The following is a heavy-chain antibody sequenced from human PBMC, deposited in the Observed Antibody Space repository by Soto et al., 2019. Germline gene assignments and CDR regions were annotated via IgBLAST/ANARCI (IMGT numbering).Heavy chain of an antibody. CDR2: IYYSGST. D-gene: IGHD3-22*01. CDR3: ARDRYYYDSSGTGWFAP. Sequence: QVQLQESGPGLVKPSQTLSLTCTVSGGSISSGDYYWSWIRQPPGKGLEWIGYIYYSGSTYYNPSLKSRVTISVDTSKNQFSLKLSSVTASDTAVYYCARDRYYYDSSGTGWFAPWGQGTLVTVSS. V-gene: IGHV4-30-4*01. CDR1: GGSISSGDYY. J-gene: IGHJ5*02.